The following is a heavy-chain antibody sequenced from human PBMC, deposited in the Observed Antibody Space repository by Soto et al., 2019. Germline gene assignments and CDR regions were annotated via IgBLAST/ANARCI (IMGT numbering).Heavy chain of an antibody. CDR3: ARDCFIDRRGVYYDS. J-gene: IGHJ4*02. D-gene: IGHD2-8*01. CDR2: ISYTGGDQ. Sequence: QVQLVQSGGGAVQPGDSLRLSCAASGFTFSTYALHWVRQAPGKGLEWVAFISYTGGDQYYADSVKGRFTISRDNSKNPVSLQMTRLKAEDAAVYYCARDCFIDRRGVYYDSWGQGALFTFSS. V-gene: IGHV3-30*14. CDR1: GFTFSTYA.